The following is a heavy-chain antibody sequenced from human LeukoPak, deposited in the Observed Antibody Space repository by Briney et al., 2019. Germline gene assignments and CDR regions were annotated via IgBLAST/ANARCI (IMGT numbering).Heavy chain of an antibody. J-gene: IGHJ3*02. D-gene: IGHD3-22*01. CDR1: GFTFSNAW. Sequence: GGSLRLSCAASGFTFSNAWMSWVRQAPGKGLEWVAVISYDGSNKYYADSVKGRFTISRDNSKNTLYLQMNSLRAEDTAVYYCAKQWLLLPSAFDIWGQGTMVTVSS. CDR3: AKQWLLLPSAFDI. CDR2: ISYDGSNK. V-gene: IGHV3-30-3*01.